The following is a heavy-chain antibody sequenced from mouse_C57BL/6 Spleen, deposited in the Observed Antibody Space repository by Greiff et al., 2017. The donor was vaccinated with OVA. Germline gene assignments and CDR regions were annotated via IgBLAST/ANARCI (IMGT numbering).Heavy chain of an antibody. J-gene: IGHJ2*01. CDR3: TTGTVVPNFDY. D-gene: IGHD1-1*01. Sequence: EVKLQQSGAELVRPGASVKLSCTASGFNIKDDYMHWVKQRPEQGLEWIGWIDPENGDTEYASKFQGKATITADTSSNTAYLQLSSLTSEDTAVYYCTTGTVVPNFDYWGQGTTLTVSS. V-gene: IGHV14-4*01. CDR2: IDPENGDT. CDR1: GFNIKDDY.